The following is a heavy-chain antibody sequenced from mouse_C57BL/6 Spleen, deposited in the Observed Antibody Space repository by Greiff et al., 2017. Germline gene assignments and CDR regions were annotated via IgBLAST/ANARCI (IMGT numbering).Heavy chain of an antibody. V-gene: IGHV1-50*01. D-gene: IGHD1-1*01. Sequence: VQLQQPGAELVKPGASVKLSCKASGYTFTSYWMQWVKQRPGQGLEWIGEIDPSDNYTNYNQKFKGKATLTVDTSSSTAYMQLSSLTSEDSAVYYCARAPITTVVAPFAYWGQGTLVTVSA. CDR1: GYTFTSYW. J-gene: IGHJ3*01. CDR2: IDPSDNYT. CDR3: ARAPITTVVAPFAY.